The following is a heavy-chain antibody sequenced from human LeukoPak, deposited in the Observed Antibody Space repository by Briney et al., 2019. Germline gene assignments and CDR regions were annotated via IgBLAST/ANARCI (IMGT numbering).Heavy chain of an antibody. D-gene: IGHD2-15*01. CDR2: ISSSSSYI. CDR1: GFTFSSYS. Sequence: GGSLRLSCAASGFTFSSYSMNWVRQAPGKGLEWVSSISSSSSYIYYADSVKGRFTISRDNAKNSLYLQMNSLRAEDTAVYYCASTLKDCSGGSCYGYFDYWGQGTLVTVSS. V-gene: IGHV3-21*01. J-gene: IGHJ4*02. CDR3: ASTLKDCSGGSCYGYFDY.